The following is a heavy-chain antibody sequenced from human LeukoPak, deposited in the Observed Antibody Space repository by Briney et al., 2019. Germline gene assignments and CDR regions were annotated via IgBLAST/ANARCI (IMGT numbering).Heavy chain of an antibody. Sequence: TGGSLRLSCAASGFTFSGSAMHWVRQASGKGLEWVGRIRSKANSYATAYAASVKGRFTISRDDSKNTAYLQMNSLKTEDTAVYYCTRHQGYGDLGYWGQGTLVTVSS. D-gene: IGHD4-17*01. V-gene: IGHV3-73*01. CDR1: GFTFSGSA. CDR3: TRHQGYGDLGY. J-gene: IGHJ4*02. CDR2: IRSKANSYAT.